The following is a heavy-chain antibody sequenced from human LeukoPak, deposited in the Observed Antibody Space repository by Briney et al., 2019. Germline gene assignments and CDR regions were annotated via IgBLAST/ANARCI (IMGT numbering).Heavy chain of an antibody. CDR1: GFIVSTSY. CDR3: ARGRITGYFDY. Sequence: GGSLRLSCAASGFIVSTSYMTWVRQAPGKGLEWVSFIYSGGSTYYADSAKGRFTISRDSSKNTLYLQMHSLRVEDTAVYYCARGRITGYFDYWGQGTLVTVSS. V-gene: IGHV3-53*01. CDR2: IYSGGST. J-gene: IGHJ4*02. D-gene: IGHD3-16*01.